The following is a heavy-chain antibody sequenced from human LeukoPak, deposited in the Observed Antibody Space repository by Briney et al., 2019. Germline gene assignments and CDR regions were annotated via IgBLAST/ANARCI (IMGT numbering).Heavy chain of an antibody. CDR3: ASYYDSSGYHDI. Sequence: PGGSLRLSCAASGFTFSSYSMNWVRQAPGKGLEWVSSISSSGSYVYYADSVKGRFTISRDNAKNSLYLQMNSLRAEDTAVYYCASYYDSSGYHDIWGQGTMVTVSS. J-gene: IGHJ3*02. V-gene: IGHV3-21*01. D-gene: IGHD3-22*01. CDR1: GFTFSSYS. CDR2: ISSSGSYV.